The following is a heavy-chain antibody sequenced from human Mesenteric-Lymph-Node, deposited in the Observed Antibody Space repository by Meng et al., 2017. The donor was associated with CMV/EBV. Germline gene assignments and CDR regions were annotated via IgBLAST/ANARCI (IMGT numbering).Heavy chain of an antibody. CDR2: IYSGGSST. D-gene: IGHD5-12*01. Sequence: SGFTFSSFAMSWVRQAPGKGLEWVSVIYSGGSSTYYADSVKGRFTISRDDSKNTLYLQMNSLRAEDTAVYYCASHKGYSGYDRFDYWGQGTLVTVSS. CDR1: GFTFSSFA. V-gene: IGHV3-23*03. CDR3: ASHKGYSGYDRFDY. J-gene: IGHJ4*02.